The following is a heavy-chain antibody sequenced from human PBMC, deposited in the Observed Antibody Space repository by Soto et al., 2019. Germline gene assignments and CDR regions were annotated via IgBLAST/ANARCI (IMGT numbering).Heavy chain of an antibody. Sequence: GGSLRLSCAASGFTFSSYGMHWVRQAPGKGLEWVAVIWYDGSNKYYADSVKGRFTISRDNSKNTLYLQMNSLRAEDTAVYYCARAPPAIRVIAALDYWGQGTLVTVSS. CDR1: GFTFSSYG. CDR2: IWYDGSNK. D-gene: IGHD2-15*01. V-gene: IGHV3-33*01. J-gene: IGHJ4*02. CDR3: ARAPPAIRVIAALDY.